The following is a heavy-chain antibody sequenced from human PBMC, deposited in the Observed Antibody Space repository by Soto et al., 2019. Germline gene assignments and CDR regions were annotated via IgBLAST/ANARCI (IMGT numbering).Heavy chain of an antibody. CDR3: AKASYRDVGVYFLDY. CDR2: ISYDGSSK. V-gene: IGHV3-30*18. Sequence: QVQLVESGGGVVQPGRSLRLSCVASGFTFSNFGIHWVRQAPGKGLEWVAVISYDGSSKYYADSVKGRFTISRDNSKNTLYLQLSSLRAEDTALYYCAKASYRDVGVYFLDYWGQGTLVTVPS. J-gene: IGHJ4*02. CDR1: GFTFSNFG. D-gene: IGHD4-17*01.